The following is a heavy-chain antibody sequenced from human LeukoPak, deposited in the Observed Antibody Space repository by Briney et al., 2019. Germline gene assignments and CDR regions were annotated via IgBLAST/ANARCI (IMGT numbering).Heavy chain of an antibody. V-gene: IGHV4-59*01. CDR1: GGSITNYY. CDR2: IYYSGST. J-gene: IGHJ5*02. Sequence: SETLSLTCTVSGGSITNYYWSWIRQPPGKGLEWIGYIYYSGSTNYNPSLKSRVTISVDTSKNQFSLKLSPVTAADTAVYYCARDRSYCGGDCYNWFDHWGQGTLVTVSS. D-gene: IGHD2-21*02. CDR3: ARDRSYCGGDCYNWFDH.